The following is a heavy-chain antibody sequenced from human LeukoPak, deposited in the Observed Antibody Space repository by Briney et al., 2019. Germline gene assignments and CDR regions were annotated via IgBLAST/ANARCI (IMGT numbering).Heavy chain of an antibody. Sequence: GGSLRLSCAASGFTFSSDGMHWVRQAPGKGLEWVAVISYDGSNKYYADSVKGRFTISRDNSKNTLYLQMNSLRAEDTAVYYCARGHSGSFYFDYWGQGTLATVSS. CDR2: ISYDGSNK. J-gene: IGHJ4*02. D-gene: IGHD1-26*01. CDR1: GFTFSSDG. V-gene: IGHV3-30*19. CDR3: ARGHSGSFYFDY.